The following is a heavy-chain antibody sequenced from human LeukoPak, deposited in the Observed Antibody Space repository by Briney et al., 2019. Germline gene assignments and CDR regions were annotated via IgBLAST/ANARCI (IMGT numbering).Heavy chain of an antibody. V-gene: IGHV4-34*01. CDR2: INHSGST. Sequence: SETLSLTCAVYGGSFSGYYWSWIRQPPGKGLEWIGEINHSGSTNYNPSLKSRVTISVDTSKNQFSLKLSSVTAADTAVYYCARGGGASPLVYWGQGTLVTVSS. D-gene: IGHD2-2*01. CDR1: GGSFSGYY. CDR3: ARGGGASPLVY. J-gene: IGHJ4*02.